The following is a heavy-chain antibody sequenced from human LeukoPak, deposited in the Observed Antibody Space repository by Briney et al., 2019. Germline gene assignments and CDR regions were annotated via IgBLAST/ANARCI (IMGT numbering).Heavy chain of an antibody. V-gene: IGHV4-34*01. D-gene: IGHD2-15*01. CDR3: ARLSYSGSDAFDI. Sequence: SETLSLTCAVYGGSFSGYYWSWIRQPPGKGLEWIGEINHSGSTNYNPSLKSRVTISVDTSKNQFSLKLSSVTAADTAVYYCARLSYSGSDAFDIWGQGTMVTVSS. J-gene: IGHJ3*02. CDR1: GGSFSGYY. CDR2: INHSGST.